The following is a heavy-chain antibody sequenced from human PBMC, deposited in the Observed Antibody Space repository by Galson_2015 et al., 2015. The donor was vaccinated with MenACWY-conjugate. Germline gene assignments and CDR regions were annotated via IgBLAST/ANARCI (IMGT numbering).Heavy chain of an antibody. CDR3: AKLLGVVTRNYYYYYGMDV. J-gene: IGHJ6*02. V-gene: IGHV3-23*01. CDR2: ISGSGGST. D-gene: IGHD4-23*01. Sequence: LRLSCAASGFTFSSYAMSWVRQAPGKGLEWVSAISGSGGSTYYADSVKGRFTISRDNSKNTLYLQMNSLRAENTAVYYCAKLLGVVTRNYYYYYGMDVWGQGTTVTVSS. CDR1: GFTFSSYA.